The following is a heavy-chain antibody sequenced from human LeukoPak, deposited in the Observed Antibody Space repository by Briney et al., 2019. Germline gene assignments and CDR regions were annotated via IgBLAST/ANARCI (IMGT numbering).Heavy chain of an antibody. CDR2: ISGSGGST. D-gene: IGHD6-19*01. Sequence: PGGSLRLSCAASGFTFSSYAMSWVRQAPGKGLEWVSAISGSGGSTYYADSVKGRFTISRDNSKNTLYLQMNSLRAEDTAVYYCATRSGWYYGMDVWGQGTTVTVSS. CDR1: GFTFSSYA. CDR3: ATRSGWYYGMDV. J-gene: IGHJ6*02. V-gene: IGHV3-23*01.